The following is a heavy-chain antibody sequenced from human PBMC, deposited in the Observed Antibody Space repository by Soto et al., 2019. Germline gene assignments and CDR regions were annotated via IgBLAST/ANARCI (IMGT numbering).Heavy chain of an antibody. CDR1: GGTFSSYA. CDR2: IIPIFGTA. D-gene: IGHD3-10*01. CDR3: AKVPFMVRGARPFDYFDY. V-gene: IGHV1-69*13. Sequence: GASVKVSCKASGGTFSSYAISWVRQAPGQGLEWMGGIIPIFGTANYAQKFQGRVTITADESTSTAYMELSSLRSEDTAVYYCAKVPFMVRGARPFDYFDYWGQGTLVTVSS. J-gene: IGHJ4*02.